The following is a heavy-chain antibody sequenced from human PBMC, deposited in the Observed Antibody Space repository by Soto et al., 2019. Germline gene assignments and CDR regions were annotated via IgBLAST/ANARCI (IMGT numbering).Heavy chain of an antibody. CDR3: ARGAPTVTFFDY. J-gene: IGHJ4*02. CDR1: GYTFTSYA. V-gene: IGHV1-3*01. D-gene: IGHD4-17*01. Sequence: ASVKVSCKASGYTFTSYAMHWVRQAPGQRLEGMGWINAGNGNTKYSQKFQGRVTITRDTSASTAYMELSSLRSEDTAVYCCARGAPTVTFFDYWGQGTLVTVSS. CDR2: INAGNGNT.